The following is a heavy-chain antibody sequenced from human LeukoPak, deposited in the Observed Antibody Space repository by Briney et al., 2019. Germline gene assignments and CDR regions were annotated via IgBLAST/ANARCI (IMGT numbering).Heavy chain of an antibody. Sequence: GGSLRLSCAASGFTFSSYAMHWVRQAPGKGLEWVAVISYDGSNKYYADSVKGRFTISRDNSKNTLYLQMNSLRAEDTAVYYCAGREGYCGGGNCYSFFDYWGQGALVTVSS. CDR3: AGREGYCGGGNCYSFFDY. V-gene: IGHV3-30-3*01. CDR1: GFTFSSYA. J-gene: IGHJ4*02. D-gene: IGHD2-15*01. CDR2: ISYDGSNK.